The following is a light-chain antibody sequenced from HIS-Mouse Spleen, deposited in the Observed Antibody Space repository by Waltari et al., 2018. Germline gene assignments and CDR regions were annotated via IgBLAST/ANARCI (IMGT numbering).Light chain of an antibody. J-gene: IGLJ2*01. CDR3: SSYTSSSFNVV. CDR2: DVS. V-gene: IGLV2-14*03. Sequence: QSALTQPASVSGSPGQSITISCTGTSSDVGGYNYVSWYQQHPGKAPKLMIYDVSTRPSGVSNRFSSSKSGNTASLTISGLQAEDEADYYCSSYTSSSFNVVFGGGTKLTVL. CDR1: SSDVGGYNY.